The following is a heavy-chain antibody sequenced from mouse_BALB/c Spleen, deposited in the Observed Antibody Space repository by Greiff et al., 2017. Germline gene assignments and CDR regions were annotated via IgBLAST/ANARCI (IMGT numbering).Heavy chain of an antibody. J-gene: IGHJ3*01. D-gene: IGHD3-3*01. CDR3: ARDREVPFAY. Sequence: EVQLQQSGGGLVKPGGSLKLSCAASGFTFSDYYMYWVRQTPEKRLEWVATISDGGSYTYYPDSVKGRFTISRDNAKNNLYLQMSSLKSEDTAMYYCARDREVPFAYWGQGTLVTVSA. CDR1: GFTFSDYY. CDR2: ISDGGSYT. V-gene: IGHV5-4*02.